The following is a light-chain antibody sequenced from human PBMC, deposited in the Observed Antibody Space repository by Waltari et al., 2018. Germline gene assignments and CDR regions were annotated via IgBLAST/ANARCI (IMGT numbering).Light chain of an antibody. CDR3: QTWGTGIVV. Sequence: QLVLTQSPYASASLGASVKLSCTLRSGHSSYAIAWHTQQPEKGPRYLMKLNSDGSHSKGDGIPDRFSGSSSGAERYLTISSLQSEDEADYYCQTWGTGIVVFGGGTKLTVL. J-gene: IGLJ2*01. CDR1: SGHSSYA. CDR2: LNSDGSH. V-gene: IGLV4-69*01.